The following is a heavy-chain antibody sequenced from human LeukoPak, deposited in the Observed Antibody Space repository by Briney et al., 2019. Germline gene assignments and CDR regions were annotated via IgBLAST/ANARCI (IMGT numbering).Heavy chain of an antibody. V-gene: IGHV1-2*02. J-gene: IGHJ3*02. CDR1: GYSFTNYW. D-gene: IGHD3-10*01. CDR3: ARRITMVRGVTTDAFDI. CDR2: INPNSGGT. Sequence: GESLKISCKGSGYSFTNYWIAWVRQAPGQGLEWMGWINPNSGGTNYAQKFQGRVTMTRDTSISTAYMELSRLRSDDTAVYYCARRITMVRGVTTDAFDIWGQGTMVTVSS.